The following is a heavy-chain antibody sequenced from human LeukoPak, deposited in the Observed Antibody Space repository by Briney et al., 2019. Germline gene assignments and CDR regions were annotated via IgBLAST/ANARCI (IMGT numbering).Heavy chain of an antibody. Sequence: GGSLRLSCAASGFTFSSYWMHWVRQAPGKGLVWVSRINSDGSSTSYADSVEGRFTISRDNAKNTLYLQMNSLRAEDTAVYYCARTYSSPEYYYYYYMDVWGKGTTVTVSS. CDR2: INSDGSST. CDR3: ARTYSSPEYYYYYYMDV. V-gene: IGHV3-74*01. D-gene: IGHD6-19*01. J-gene: IGHJ6*03. CDR1: GFTFSSYW.